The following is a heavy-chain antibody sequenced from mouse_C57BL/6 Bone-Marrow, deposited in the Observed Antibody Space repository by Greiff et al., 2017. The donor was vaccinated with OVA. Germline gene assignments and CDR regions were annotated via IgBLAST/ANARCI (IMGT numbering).Heavy chain of an antibody. D-gene: IGHD2-2*01. V-gene: IGHV1-78*01. Sequence: VQRVESDAELVKPGASVKISCKVSGYTFTDHTIHWMKQRPEQGLEWIGYIYPRDGSTKYNEKFKGKATLTADKSSSTAYMQLNSLTSEDSEVYVGARARLRRRAMDYWGQGTSVTVSS. CDR2: IYPRDGST. CDR3: ARARLRRRAMDY. CDR1: GYTFTDHT. J-gene: IGHJ4*01.